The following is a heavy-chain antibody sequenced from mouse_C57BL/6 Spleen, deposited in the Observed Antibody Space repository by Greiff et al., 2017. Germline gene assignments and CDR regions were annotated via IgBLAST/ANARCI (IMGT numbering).Heavy chain of an antibody. D-gene: IGHD1-1*01. V-gene: IGHV1-80*01. CDR2: IYPGDGDT. CDR1: GYAFSSYW. J-gene: IGHJ2*01. Sequence: QVQLQQSGAELVKPGASVKISCKASGYAFSSYWMNWVKQRPGKGLEWIGQIYPGDGDTNYNGKFKGKATLTADKSSSTAYMQLSSLTSEDSAVXFCARSDYYGSSYVLFDYWGQGTTLTVSS. CDR3: ARSDYYGSSYVLFDY.